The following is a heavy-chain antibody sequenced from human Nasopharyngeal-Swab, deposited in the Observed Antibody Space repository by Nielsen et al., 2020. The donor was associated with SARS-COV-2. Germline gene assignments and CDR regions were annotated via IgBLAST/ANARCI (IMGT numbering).Heavy chain of an antibody. Sequence: SETLSLTCAVSGYSISSGYYWGWIRQPPGKGLEWIGNIYYSGGTYLNPSLKSRVTISVDTSKNQFSLKLNSATAADTAVYYCARQTVAGYFDCWGQGTLVTVSS. CDR3: ARQTVAGYFDC. CDR2: IYYSGGT. CDR1: GYSISSGYY. D-gene: IGHD6-19*01. V-gene: IGHV4-38-2*01. J-gene: IGHJ4*02.